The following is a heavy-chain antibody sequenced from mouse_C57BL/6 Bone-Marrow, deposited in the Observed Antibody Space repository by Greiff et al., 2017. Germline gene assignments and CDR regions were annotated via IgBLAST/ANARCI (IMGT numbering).Heavy chain of an antibody. J-gene: IGHJ4*01. CDR3: ARAVGYAMDY. D-gene: IGHD1-1*01. CDR1: GYSITSGYY. V-gene: IGHV3-6*01. Sequence: VQLPQSGPGLVKPSQSLSLTCSVTGYSITSGYYWNWLRQFPGNKLEWMGYISYDGSNNYNPSLKNRISITRDTSKNQFFLKLNSVTTEDTATYYCARAVGYAMDYWGQGTSVTVSS. CDR2: ISYDGSN.